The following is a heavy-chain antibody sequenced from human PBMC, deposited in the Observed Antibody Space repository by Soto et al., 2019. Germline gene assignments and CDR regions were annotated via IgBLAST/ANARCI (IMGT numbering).Heavy chain of an antibody. Sequence: SETLSLTCTVSGGSISSYYWSWIRQPPGKGLEWIGYINYSGSTNYNPSLKSRVTISVDTSKNQFSLKLSSVTAADTAVYYCASLLLWFGETDFLGMDVWGQGTTVTVSS. J-gene: IGHJ6*02. D-gene: IGHD3-10*01. CDR2: INYSGST. CDR1: GGSISSYY. CDR3: ASLLLWFGETDFLGMDV. V-gene: IGHV4-59*12.